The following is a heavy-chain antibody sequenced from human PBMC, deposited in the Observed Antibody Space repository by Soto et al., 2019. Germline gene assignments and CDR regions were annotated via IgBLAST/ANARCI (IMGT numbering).Heavy chain of an antibody. CDR2: IYYSGNT. V-gene: IGHV4-59*01. J-gene: IGHJ4*02. CDR1: GGSISSYY. Sequence: QVRLQESGPGLVKPAETLSLTCTVSGGSISSYYWSWIRQPPGRGLEWIGDIYYSGNTNSNPSLKSRVTIAVGTTRSQFSLELKSVTAADTAVYYCAIALSYHDVLTGRGWVFYFDYWGQGALVTVSS. CDR3: AIALSYHDVLTGRGWVFYFDY. D-gene: IGHD3-9*01.